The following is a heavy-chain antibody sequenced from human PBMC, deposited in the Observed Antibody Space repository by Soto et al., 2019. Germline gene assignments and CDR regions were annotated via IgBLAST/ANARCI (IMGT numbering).Heavy chain of an antibody. Sequence: VQLVESGGGLVQPGRSLRLSCAASGFTFDDYAMHWVRQAPEKGLEWISGMNFNGSSIGYADSVKGRFTISRDNAKNSLYLEMNSLRAEDTAFYYCVKVLALEPPKFDQWGQGTLVTVSS. CDR1: GFTFDDYA. CDR2: MNFNGSSI. D-gene: IGHD1-1*01. CDR3: VKVLALEPPKFDQ. J-gene: IGHJ4*02. V-gene: IGHV3-9*01.